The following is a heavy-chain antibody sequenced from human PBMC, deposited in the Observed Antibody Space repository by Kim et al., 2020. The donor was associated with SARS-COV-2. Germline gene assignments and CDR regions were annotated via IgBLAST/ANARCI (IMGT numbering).Heavy chain of an antibody. CDR1: GFTFSDYY. Sequence: GGSLRLSCAASGFTFSDYYMSWIRQAPGKGLEWVSYISSSSSYTNYADSVKGRFTISRDNAKNSLYLQMNSLRAEDTAVYYCARAMEITMVRGVIPYYFDYWGQGTLVTVSS. CDR3: ARAMEITMVRGVIPYYFDY. CDR2: ISSSSSYT. J-gene: IGHJ4*02. V-gene: IGHV3-11*05. D-gene: IGHD3-10*01.